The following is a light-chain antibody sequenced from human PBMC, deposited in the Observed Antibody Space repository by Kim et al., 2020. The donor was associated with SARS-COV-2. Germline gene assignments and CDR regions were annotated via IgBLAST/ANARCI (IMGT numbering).Light chain of an antibody. Sequence: LGQTVRITCQGDSLRSYYASWYQQKPGQAPVLGIYGNNNRPSGIPDRFSGYSSGNTASLTIPGAQAEDEADYYCNSRDSSGNHHWVFGGGTQLTVL. CDR2: GNN. CDR3: NSRDSSGNHHWV. CDR1: SLRSYY. J-gene: IGLJ3*02. V-gene: IGLV3-19*01.